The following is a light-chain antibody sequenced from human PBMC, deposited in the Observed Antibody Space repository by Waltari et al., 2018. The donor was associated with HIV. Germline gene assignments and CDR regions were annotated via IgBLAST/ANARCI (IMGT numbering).Light chain of an antibody. CDR3: SSYVNTDTLI. CDR2: EVP. V-gene: IGLV2-14*01. Sequence: HSALTQPASVSGSPGQSITISCTGSSTDIGSYNLVSWYQPHPGKAPKLIIYEVPSRPSGVPDRFSGSKSGNTASLTISMLQADDEADYYCSSYVNTDTLIFGGGTKLTVL. J-gene: IGLJ2*01. CDR1: STDIGSYNL.